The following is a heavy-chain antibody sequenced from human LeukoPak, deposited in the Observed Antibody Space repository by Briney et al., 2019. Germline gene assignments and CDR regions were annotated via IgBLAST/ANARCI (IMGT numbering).Heavy chain of an antibody. J-gene: IGHJ4*02. CDR1: GFTVSSNY. D-gene: IGHD2-15*01. Sequence: GGSLRLSCAASGFTVSSNYMSWVRQAPGKGLEWVSVIYSGGSTYYADSVKGRFTISRDNSKNTLYLQMNSLRAEDTAVYYCARALGYCSGGSCYPLFDYWGQGTLVTVSS. CDR2: IYSGGST. CDR3: ARALGYCSGGSCYPLFDY. V-gene: IGHV3-66*01.